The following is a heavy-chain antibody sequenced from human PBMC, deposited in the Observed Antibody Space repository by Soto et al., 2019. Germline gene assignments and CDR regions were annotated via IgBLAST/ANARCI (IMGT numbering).Heavy chain of an antibody. V-gene: IGHV4-34*01. CDR3: ARASNKRGNSYGTDY. CDR2: INHSGST. D-gene: IGHD5-18*01. Sequence: SETLSLTCAVYGGSFSNYYWTWIRQPPGKGLEWIGEINHSGSTNCNPSLKSRVTISVDTSKNQFSLKLSSVTAADTAVYYCARASNKRGNSYGTDYWGQGALVTVSS. CDR1: GGSFSNYY. J-gene: IGHJ4*02.